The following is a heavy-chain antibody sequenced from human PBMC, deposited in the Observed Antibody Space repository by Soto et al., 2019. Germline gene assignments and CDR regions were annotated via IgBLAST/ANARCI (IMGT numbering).Heavy chain of an antibody. V-gene: IGHV4-39*01. CDR3: ARLTGYTNWFDP. J-gene: IGHJ5*02. CDR2: IYYSGST. CDR1: GGSISSSSYY. Sequence: SETLSLTCTVSGGSISSSSYYWGWIRQPPGKGLEWIGSIYYSGSTYYNPSLKSRVTISVDTSKNQFSLKLSSVTAADTAMYYCARLTGYTNWFDPWGQGTLVTVSS. D-gene: IGHD6-13*01.